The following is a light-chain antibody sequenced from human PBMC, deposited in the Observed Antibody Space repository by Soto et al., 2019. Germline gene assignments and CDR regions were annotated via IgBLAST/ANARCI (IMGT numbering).Light chain of an antibody. V-gene: IGLV7-46*01. Sequence: QTVVTQEPSLTVSPGGTVTLTCGSSTGAVTSGHYPYWFQQKPGQAPRTLIYDTSNKHSWTPARFSGSLLGGEAALTLSGAQPEDEDEYYCLLFYSDVRGVFGGGTKLTVL. CDR1: TGAVTSGHY. CDR2: DTS. CDR3: LLFYSDVRGV. J-gene: IGLJ2*01.